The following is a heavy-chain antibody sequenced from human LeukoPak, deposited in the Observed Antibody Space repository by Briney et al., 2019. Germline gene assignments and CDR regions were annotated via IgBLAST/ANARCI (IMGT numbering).Heavy chain of an antibody. CDR2: IKSKTDGGTT. D-gene: IGHD1-26*01. V-gene: IGHV3-15*01. Sequence: PGGSLRLSCAASGFTFSNAWMSWVRQAPGKGLEWVGRIKSKTDGGTTDYAAPVKGRFTISRDDSKNTLYLQMNSLKTEDTAVYYCTTRRGIWELRYFDYWGQGTLVTVSS. CDR3: TTRRGIWELRYFDY. J-gene: IGHJ4*02. CDR1: GFTFSNAW.